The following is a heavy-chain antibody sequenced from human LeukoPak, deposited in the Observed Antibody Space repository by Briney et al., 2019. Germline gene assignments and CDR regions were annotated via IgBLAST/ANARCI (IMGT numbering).Heavy chain of an antibody. V-gene: IGHV3-30*18. J-gene: IGHJ4*02. Sequence: PGGSLRLSCAASGFTFSSYGMHWVRQAPGKGLEWVAVISYDGSNKYYADSVKGRFTISRDNSKNTLYLQMNSLRAEDTAVYYCAKGPATFDYWGQGTLVTVSS. D-gene: IGHD1-26*01. CDR2: ISYDGSNK. CDR3: AKGPATFDY. CDR1: GFTFSSYG.